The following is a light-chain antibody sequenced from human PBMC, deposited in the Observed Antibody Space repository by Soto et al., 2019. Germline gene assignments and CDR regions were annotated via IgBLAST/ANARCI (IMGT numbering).Light chain of an antibody. CDR2: DAS. CDR1: QSVSSY. V-gene: IGKV3-11*01. Sequence: EIVLTQSPATLSLSPGERATLSYRASQSVSSYLAWYQQKPGQAPRLLIYDASNRATGIPARSSGSGSGTDFTLTISSLEPEDFAVYYCQQRSNWPVTFGQGTRLEI. J-gene: IGKJ5*01. CDR3: QQRSNWPVT.